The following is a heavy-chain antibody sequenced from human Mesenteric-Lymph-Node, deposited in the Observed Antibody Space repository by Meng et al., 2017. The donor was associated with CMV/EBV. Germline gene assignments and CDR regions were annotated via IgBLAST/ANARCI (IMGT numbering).Heavy chain of an antibody. CDR2: ISAYDGNT. D-gene: IGHD2-2*01. V-gene: IGHV1-18*01. CDR1: GYTFTSYG. J-gene: IGHJ4*02. CDR3: ARDLCTNTSCPIFDY. Sequence: SGYTFTSYGFSWVRKAPGQGLEWMAWISAYDGNTDCAQKFQGRVTMTTDTSTNTAYMELRSLRSDDTALYYCARDLCTNTSCPIFDYWGQGTLVTVSS.